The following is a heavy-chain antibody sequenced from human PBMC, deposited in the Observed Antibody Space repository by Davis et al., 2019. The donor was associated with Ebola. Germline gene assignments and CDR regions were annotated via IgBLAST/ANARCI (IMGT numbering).Heavy chain of an antibody. CDR2: IYSGGRT. V-gene: IGHV3-53*01. CDR1: GFTVSSNY. CDR3: ARGRAYCSGGSCYGAGS. D-gene: IGHD2-15*01. J-gene: IGHJ5*02. Sequence: PGGSLRLSCAASGFTVSSNYMSWVRQAPGKGLEWVSVIYSGGRTYYADSVKGRFTISRDNSKNTLYLQMNSLRAEDTAVYYCARGRAYCSGGSCYGAGSWGQGTLVTVSS.